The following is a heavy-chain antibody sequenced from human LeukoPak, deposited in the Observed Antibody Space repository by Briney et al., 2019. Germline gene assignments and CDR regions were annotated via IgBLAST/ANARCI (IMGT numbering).Heavy chain of an antibody. Sequence: GGSLRLSCVASGFTFSSYWMTWVRQAPGKGLEWVANMRQDGNEKYYVDSVRGRFTISRDNAKNSLYLQMSSLRAEDTAVYYCARDLNWETYWGQGTLVTVSS. J-gene: IGHJ4*02. CDR3: ARDLNWETY. CDR2: MRQDGNEK. V-gene: IGHV3-7*01. CDR1: GFTFSSYW. D-gene: IGHD1-1*01.